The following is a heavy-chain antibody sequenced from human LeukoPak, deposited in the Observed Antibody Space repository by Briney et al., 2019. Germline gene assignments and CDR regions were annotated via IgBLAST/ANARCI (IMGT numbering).Heavy chain of an antibody. Sequence: GGSLRLSCAASGFTFSNAWMSWVRQAPGKGLVWVGRIKSKTDGGTTDYAAPVKGRFTISRDDSKNTLYLQMNSLKTEDTAVYYCTTEWELPDAFDIWGQGTMVTVSS. D-gene: IGHD1-26*01. J-gene: IGHJ3*02. CDR2: IKSKTDGGTT. CDR3: TTEWELPDAFDI. V-gene: IGHV3-15*01. CDR1: GFTFSNAW.